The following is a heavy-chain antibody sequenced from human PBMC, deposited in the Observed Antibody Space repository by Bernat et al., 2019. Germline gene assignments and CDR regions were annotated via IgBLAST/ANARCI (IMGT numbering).Heavy chain of an antibody. V-gene: IGHV3-33*01. D-gene: IGHD3-22*01. J-gene: IGHJ4*02. CDR1: GLNFRTYG. CDR3: ARVPEIDTYDTNAPDF. CDR2: IWYDGSNK. Sequence: QAQLVESGGGVVQPGRSLRLSCAASGLNFRTYGMYWVRQAPGKGLEWVAGIWYDGSNKYYADSVRGRFTISRDNSKNTLWLEMNSLRAEDTAVYYCARVPEIDTYDTNAPDFWGQVTLVSVSS.